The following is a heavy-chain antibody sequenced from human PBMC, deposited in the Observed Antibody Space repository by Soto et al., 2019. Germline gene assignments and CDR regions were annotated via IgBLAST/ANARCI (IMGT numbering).Heavy chain of an antibody. J-gene: IGHJ2*01. D-gene: IGHD6-13*01. CDR3: ARVLDSSWSFDL. Sequence: SETLSLTCTVSGGSLNTDSSYWTWVRQPPGGGLEYLGYVYYTGVTNYNPSLKSRVTISLDMSKSQFFLTLSSLTPADTATYYCARVLDSSWSFDLWGRGTLVTVSS. V-gene: IGHV4-61*01. CDR2: VYYTGVT. CDR1: GGSLNTDSSY.